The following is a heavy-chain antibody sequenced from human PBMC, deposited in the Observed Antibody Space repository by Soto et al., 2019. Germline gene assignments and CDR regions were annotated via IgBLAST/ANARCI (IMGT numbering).Heavy chain of an antibody. CDR3: TGITWFRGMDV. V-gene: IGHV6-1*01. CDR2: TYYKSKWNN. J-gene: IGHJ6*02. CDR1: GDSVSSNSAG. D-gene: IGHD3-10*01. Sequence: PSQTLSLTCVISGDSVSSNSAGWNWIRQSPSRGLEWLGRTYYKSKWNNDYALSVKSRITINLDTSKNQFSLHLYSVTPEDTAVYYCTGITWFRGMDVWGQGTPVTVSS.